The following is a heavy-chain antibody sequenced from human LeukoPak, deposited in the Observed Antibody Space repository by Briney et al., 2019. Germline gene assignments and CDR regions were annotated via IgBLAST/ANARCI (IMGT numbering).Heavy chain of an antibody. CDR1: GFSFNTDW. Sequence: PGGSLRLSCVTSGFSFNTDWMSWVRQAPGKGLEWVANIKRDGSEKYYVDSVKDRFTISRDNAKNSLYLQMNSLRAEDTAVYYCVRSQFSSSSWGQGTLVTVSS. D-gene: IGHD6-13*01. CDR2: IKRDGSEK. V-gene: IGHV3-7*01. J-gene: IGHJ5*02. CDR3: VRSQFSSSS.